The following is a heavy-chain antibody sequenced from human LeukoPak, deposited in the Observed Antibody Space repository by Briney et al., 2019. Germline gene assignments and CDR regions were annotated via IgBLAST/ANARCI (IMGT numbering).Heavy chain of an antibody. CDR1: GFTFSSYS. J-gene: IGHJ6*03. CDR3: AKDRSSTSLDYYYMDV. Sequence: GGSLRLSCAASGFTFSSYSMNWVRQAPGKGLEWVSSISSSSSYIYYADSVKGRFTISRDNSKNTLYLQMNSLRAEDTAVYYCAKDRSSTSLDYYYMDVWGKGTTVTVSS. D-gene: IGHD2-2*01. V-gene: IGHV3-21*01. CDR2: ISSSSSYI.